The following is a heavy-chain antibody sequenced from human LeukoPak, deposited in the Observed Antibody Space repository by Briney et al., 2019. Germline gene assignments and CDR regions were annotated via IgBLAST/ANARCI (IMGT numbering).Heavy chain of an antibody. CDR3: AGLIVEMATILDY. V-gene: IGHV4-38-2*02. J-gene: IGHJ4*02. CDR1: GYSISSGYY. Sequence: SETLSLTCTVSGYSISSGYYWGWIRQPPGKGLEWIGSIYHSGSTYYNPSLKSRVTISVDTSKNQFSLKLSSVTAADTAVYYCAGLIVEMATILDYWGQGTLVTVSS. CDR2: IYHSGST. D-gene: IGHD5-24*01.